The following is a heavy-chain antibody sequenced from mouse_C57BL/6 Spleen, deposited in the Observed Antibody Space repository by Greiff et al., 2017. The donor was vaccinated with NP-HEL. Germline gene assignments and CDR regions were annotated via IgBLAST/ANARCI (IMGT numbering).Heavy chain of an antibody. Sequence: EVQLVESGGGLVKPGGSLKLSCAASGFTFSDYGMPWVRQAPEKGLEWVAYISSGSSTIYYADTVKGRFTISRDNAKNTLFLQMTSLRSEETAMYYCARTTVVATPFDYWGQGTTLTVSS. CDR1: GFTFSDYG. D-gene: IGHD1-1*01. J-gene: IGHJ2*01. CDR2: ISSGSSTI. CDR3: ARTTVVATPFDY. V-gene: IGHV5-17*01.